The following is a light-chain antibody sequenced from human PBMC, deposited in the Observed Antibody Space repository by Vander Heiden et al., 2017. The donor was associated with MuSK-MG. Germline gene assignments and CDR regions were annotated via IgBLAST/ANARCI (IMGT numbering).Light chain of an antibody. J-gene: IGLJ1*01. CDR3: SSYTSSSTRV. CDR1: SSDVGGYNY. CDR2: DVS. Sequence: QSALTQPASVSGSPGQSITISCTGTSSDVGGYNYVSWYQQHPGKAPKLMIYDVSNRPSGVSNRFSGSKSGNTASLTISGLQAEDEADYYCSSYTSSSTRVLGTGTKVNV. V-gene: IGLV2-14*01.